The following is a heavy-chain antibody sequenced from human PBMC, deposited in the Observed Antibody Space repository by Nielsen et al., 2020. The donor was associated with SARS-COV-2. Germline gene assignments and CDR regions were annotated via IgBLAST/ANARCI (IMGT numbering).Heavy chain of an antibody. V-gene: IGHV3-13*04. Sequence: GGSLRLSCAASGFTFSNYDMHWVRQGAGKGLEWVSSIDSSGNTYYADSVKGRFTISRENAKNSFYLQLSSLGAGDTAVYYCSRLPHGYTYGRYYYHGMDVWGQGTTVTVSS. CDR3: SRLPHGYTYGRYYYHGMDV. CDR2: IDSSGNT. CDR1: GFTFSNYD. J-gene: IGHJ6*02. D-gene: IGHD5-18*01.